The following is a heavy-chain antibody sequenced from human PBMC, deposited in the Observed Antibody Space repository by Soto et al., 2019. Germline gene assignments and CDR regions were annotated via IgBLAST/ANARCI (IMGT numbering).Heavy chain of an antibody. CDR1: GFTFGSYA. V-gene: IGHV3-23*01. CDR2: ISGSGDYT. Sequence: GGSLRLSCAASGFTFGSYAMNWVRQAPGKGLEWVSSISGSGDYTDYADSVKGRFTISRDNSKNTLYLQMNSLRAEDTALYYCAGPSISSPGTYWGQGALVTVSS. CDR3: AGPSISSPGTY. J-gene: IGHJ4*02. D-gene: IGHD6-13*01.